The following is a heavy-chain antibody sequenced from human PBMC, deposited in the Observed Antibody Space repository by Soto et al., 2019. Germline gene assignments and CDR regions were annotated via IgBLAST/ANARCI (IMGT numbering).Heavy chain of an antibody. V-gene: IGHV3-30*18. CDR3: AKDLRSSWYDEKGRAFAY. CDR1: GFTFSSYG. Sequence: PEGTLRLSCAASGFTFSSYGMHWVRQAPGKGLEWVAVISYDGSNKYYADSVKGRFTISRDNSKNTLYLQMNSLRAEDTAVYYFAKDLRSSWYDEKGRAFAYWGQGTLVTVSS. J-gene: IGHJ4*02. CDR2: ISYDGSNK. D-gene: IGHD6-13*01.